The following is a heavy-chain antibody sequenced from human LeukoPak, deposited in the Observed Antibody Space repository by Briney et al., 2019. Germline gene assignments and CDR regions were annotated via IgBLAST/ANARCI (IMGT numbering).Heavy chain of an antibody. V-gene: IGHV3-9*01. J-gene: IGHJ4*02. D-gene: IGHD5-12*01. CDR2: INWNSDSI. CDR3: AINGGGDSGYGNFDY. CDR1: GFTFDDYA. Sequence: PGGSLRLSCAVSGFTFDDYAMHWARQVPGKGLEWVSGINWNSDSIGYADSVKGRFNTSRDNAKNSLYLQMNSLRAEDTAFYYCAINGGGDSGYGNFDYWGQGTLVTVSS.